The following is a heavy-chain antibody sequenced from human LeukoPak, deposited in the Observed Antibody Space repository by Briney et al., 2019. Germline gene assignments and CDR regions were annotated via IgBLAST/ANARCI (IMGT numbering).Heavy chain of an antibody. D-gene: IGHD6-13*01. CDR1: GFTFSSYA. Sequence: GGSLRLSCAASGFTFSSYAMSWVRQAPGKGLEWVSAISGSGGSTYYADSVKGRFTISRDNSKNTLYLQMNSLRAEDTAVYYCAKDLRYSSSWPADYWGQGTLVTVSS. CDR3: AKDLRYSSSWPADY. CDR2: ISGSGGST. V-gene: IGHV3-23*01. J-gene: IGHJ4*02.